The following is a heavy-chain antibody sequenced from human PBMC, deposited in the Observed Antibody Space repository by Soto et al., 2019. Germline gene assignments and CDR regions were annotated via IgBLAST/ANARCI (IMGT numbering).Heavy chain of an antibody. V-gene: IGHV4-34*01. CDR1: GGSFSGYY. D-gene: IGHD6-6*01. Sequence: PSETLSLTCAVYGGSFSGYYWSWIRQPPGKGLEWIGEINHSGSTNYNPSLKSRDTISVDTSKNQFSLKLSSVTAADTAVYYCARGHSSSDYWGQGTLVTVSS. CDR2: INHSGST. CDR3: ARGHSSSDY. J-gene: IGHJ4*02.